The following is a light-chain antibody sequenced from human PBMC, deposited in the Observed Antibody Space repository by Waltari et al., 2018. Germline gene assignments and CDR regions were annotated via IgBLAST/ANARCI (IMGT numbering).Light chain of an antibody. CDR1: QSVSTPF. Sequence: VLTQSPDTLSLSPGERATLSCRASQSVSTPFFLWYQQKPGQAPRLLIFATSSRATVFPARSRGRGFGTAFTLTISSLEPEVFAFYYCQQYGTLPATFGGGTKVEIK. CDR2: ATS. V-gene: IGKV3-20*01. CDR3: QQYGTLPAT. J-gene: IGKJ4*01.